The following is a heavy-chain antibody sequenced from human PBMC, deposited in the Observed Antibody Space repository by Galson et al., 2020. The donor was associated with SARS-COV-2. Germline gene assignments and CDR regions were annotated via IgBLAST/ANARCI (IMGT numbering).Heavy chain of an antibody. V-gene: IGHV3-21*06. CDR1: GFTLSSYS. CDR3: VRDGTGQYYFDY. Sequence: GGSLRLSCAASGFTLSSYSMSWVRQAPGKGLEWVSSISSSSSYIYYADSVRGRFTVSRDNAKNSLSLQMNSLRAEDTAVYYCVRDGTGQYYFDYWGQGHLVTVSS. J-gene: IGHJ4*02. CDR2: ISSSSSYI. D-gene: IGHD4-4*01.